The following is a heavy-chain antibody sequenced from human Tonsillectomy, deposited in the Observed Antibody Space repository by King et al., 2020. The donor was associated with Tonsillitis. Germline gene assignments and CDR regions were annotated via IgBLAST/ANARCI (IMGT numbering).Heavy chain of an antibody. CDR3: ARCITRADTGGRDS. D-gene: IGHD3-16*01. J-gene: IGHJ4*02. CDR2: INPKSGDT. V-gene: IGHV1-2*02. CDR1: GYTFTDYF. Sequence: VQLVESGAELKKPGASVRVSCKASGYTFTDYFIHWVRQAPGQGLEWMGWINPKSGDTNLAQMFQGRVTVTRDTSISTAYMDLSGLISDDTAVYYCARCITRADTGGRDSGGQGTMVTVSS.